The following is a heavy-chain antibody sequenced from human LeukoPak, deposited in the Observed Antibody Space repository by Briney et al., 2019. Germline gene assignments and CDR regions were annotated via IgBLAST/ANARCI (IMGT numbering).Heavy chain of an antibody. CDR1: GFTFSSYW. J-gene: IGHJ4*02. CDR3: ARFDYYGSGSPIDY. Sequence: PGGSLRLSCAASGFTFSSYWMHWVRQAPEKGLVLVSCINSDGSGTSYADSVRGRFTISRDNAKNTLYLQMNSLRAEDTAVYYCARFDYYGSGSPIDYWGQGTLVTVSS. CDR2: INSDGSGT. D-gene: IGHD3-10*01. V-gene: IGHV3-74*01.